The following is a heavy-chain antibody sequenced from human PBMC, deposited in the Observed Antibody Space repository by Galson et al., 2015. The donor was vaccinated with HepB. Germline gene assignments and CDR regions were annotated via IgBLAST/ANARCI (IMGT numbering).Heavy chain of an antibody. CDR3: AKAQLPRTYYFDY. V-gene: IGHV3-23*01. Sequence: SLRLSCAASGFTFSSYAMSWVRQAPGKGLEWVSAISGSGGSTYYADSVKGRFTISRDNSKNTLYLQMNSLRAEDTAVYYCAKAQLPRTYYFDYWGQGTLVTVSS. CDR1: GFTFSSYA. D-gene: IGHD2-2*01. CDR2: ISGSGGST. J-gene: IGHJ4*02.